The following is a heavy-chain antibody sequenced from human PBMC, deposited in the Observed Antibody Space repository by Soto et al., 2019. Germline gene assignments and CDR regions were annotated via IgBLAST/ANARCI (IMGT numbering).Heavy chain of an antibody. V-gene: IGHV1-58*01. CDR2: IVVGSGNT. CDR1: GLTSTMSA. Sequence: SVKVSCKASGLTSTMSAEQWVRQARGQRLEWIAWIVVGSGNTNYAQKFQERVTITRDMSTSTAYMELSSLRSEATAVYYCAADPASYSVAFDIWGQGTMVTVSS. D-gene: IGHD1-26*01. J-gene: IGHJ3*02. CDR3: AADPASYSVAFDI.